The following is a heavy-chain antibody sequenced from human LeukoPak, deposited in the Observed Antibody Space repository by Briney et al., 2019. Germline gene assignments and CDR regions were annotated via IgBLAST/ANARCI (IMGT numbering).Heavy chain of an antibody. CDR2: IRYDGSDQ. Sequence: GGSLRLSCAASGFTFSNYGMHWVRQAPGKGLEWVAFIRYDGSDQYYADSVKGRLTISRDNSKNTLYLQMNSLRVEDTAVYYCATDTSSWYQPDYWGQGTLVTVSS. CDR3: ATDTSSWYQPDY. D-gene: IGHD6-19*01. CDR1: GFTFSNYG. V-gene: IGHV3-30*02. J-gene: IGHJ4*02.